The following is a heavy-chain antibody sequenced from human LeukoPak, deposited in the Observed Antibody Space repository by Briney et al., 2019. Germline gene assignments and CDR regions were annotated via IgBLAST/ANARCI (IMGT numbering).Heavy chain of an antibody. J-gene: IGHJ3*02. Sequence: PGGSLRLSCAASGFTFSSYGMHWVRQAPGKGLEWVAVILNDGSQEKYADSVKVRFTISRDNSKNTLFLQMNSLRAEDTAVYYCARDDALGDNALDIWGQGTMVTVSS. CDR1: GFTFSSYG. CDR3: ARDDALGDNALDI. D-gene: IGHD3-16*01. CDR2: ILNDGSQE. V-gene: IGHV3-33*01.